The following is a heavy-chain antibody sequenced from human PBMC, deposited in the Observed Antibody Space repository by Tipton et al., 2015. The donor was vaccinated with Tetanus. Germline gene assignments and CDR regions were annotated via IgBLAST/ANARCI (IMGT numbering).Heavy chain of an antibody. D-gene: IGHD2-15*01. Sequence: SLRLSCAASGFTFSSYGMHWVRQAPGKGLEWVAVISYDGSNKYYADSVKGRFTISRDNSKNTLYLQMNSLRAEDTAVYYCAKDRALSPDHCSGGSCYFDYWGQGTLVTVSS. CDR1: GFTFSSYG. CDR3: AKDRALSPDHCSGGSCYFDY. V-gene: IGHV3-30*18. CDR2: ISYDGSNK. J-gene: IGHJ4*02.